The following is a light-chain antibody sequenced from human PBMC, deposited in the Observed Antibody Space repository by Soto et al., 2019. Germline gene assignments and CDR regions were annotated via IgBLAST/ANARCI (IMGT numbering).Light chain of an antibody. CDR3: QSYDNSLRGWV. CDR2: TND. CDR1: SSNIGKNA. V-gene: IGLV1-44*01. J-gene: IGLJ3*02. Sequence: QSVLAQPPSASGTPGQRVTIACSGSSSNIGKNAVNWYQQLPGTAPKLLIYTNDRRPSGVPDRISGSKSGTSASLAISGLQSEDEADYYCQSYDNSLRGWVFGGGTKVTVL.